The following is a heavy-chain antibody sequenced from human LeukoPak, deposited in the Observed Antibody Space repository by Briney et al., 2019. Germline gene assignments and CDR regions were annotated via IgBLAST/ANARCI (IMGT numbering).Heavy chain of an antibody. CDR1: DDSISSYY. V-gene: IGHV4-59*01. Sequence: PETLSLTCTVSDDSISSYYWTCIREPLGKGLELIVYIYYSGSTNYKPSLKSRFTISVDTSKNQFSLKLSCVTAADTAVYYCARDLDYYGMDVWGQGTTVTVSS. CDR2: IYYSGST. J-gene: IGHJ6*02. D-gene: IGHD3-16*01. CDR3: ARDLDYYGMDV.